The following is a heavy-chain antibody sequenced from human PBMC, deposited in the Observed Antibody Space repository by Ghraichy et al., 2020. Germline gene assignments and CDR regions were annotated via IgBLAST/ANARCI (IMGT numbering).Heavy chain of an antibody. CDR1: GESFNGYY. CDR2: IHYSGNT. CDR3: ARGPWGREGYYGVSYGMDV. D-gene: IGHD3-16*01. J-gene: IGHJ6*02. Sequence: SQTLSLTCAVYGESFNGYYWTWIRQPPGKGLEWIGEIHYSGNTNYDPSLRSRVTISVETSKKEFSLRLTAVTAADTALYYCARGPWGREGYYGVSYGMDVWGQGTTVTVSS. V-gene: IGHV4-34*01.